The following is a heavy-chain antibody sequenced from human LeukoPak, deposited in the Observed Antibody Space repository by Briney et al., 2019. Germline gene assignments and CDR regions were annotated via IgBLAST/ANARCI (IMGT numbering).Heavy chain of an antibody. CDR1: GHPMSRYY. Sequence: SEPLTLMCTVCGHPMSRYYWLCPRQSTEGGLEWIVHLYKSGCTNYSLSLKSRVTMSVDTSKNQFSLKLSSVTAADTAVYYCARDGYSGYDWPQYFDYWGQGTLVTVSS. V-gene: IGHV4-4*07. CDR3: ARDGYSGYDWPQYFDY. J-gene: IGHJ4*02. D-gene: IGHD5-12*01. CDR2: LYKSGCT.